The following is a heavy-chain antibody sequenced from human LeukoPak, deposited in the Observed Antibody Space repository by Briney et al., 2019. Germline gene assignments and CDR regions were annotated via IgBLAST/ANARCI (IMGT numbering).Heavy chain of an antibody. V-gene: IGHV3-21*01. CDR2: ISSSSSYI. J-gene: IGHJ5*02. CDR1: GFTFSSYS. CDR3: AAHFYFFKGYCSGGSCRPANWFDP. Sequence: GGSLRLSCAASGFTFSSYSMNWVRQAPGKGLEWVSSISSSSSYIYYADSVKGRFTISRDNAKNSLYLQMNSLRAEDTAVYYCAAHFYFFKGYCSGGSCRPANWFDPWGQGTLVTVSS. D-gene: IGHD2-15*01.